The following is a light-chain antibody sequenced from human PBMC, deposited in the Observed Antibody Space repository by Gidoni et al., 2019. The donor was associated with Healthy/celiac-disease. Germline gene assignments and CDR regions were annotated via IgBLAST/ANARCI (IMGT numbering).Light chain of an antibody. CDR3: QQYNNWPPWT. V-gene: IGKV3-15*01. CDR1: QSSSSN. J-gene: IGKJ1*01. CDR2: GAS. Sequence: EIVITHPPATLSVSPGERATLPCRSSQSSSSNLAGYQQKPGQAPRLLIYGASTRATGIPARFSGSGSGTEFTLTISSLQSEDFAVYYCQQYNNWPPWTFAQGTKVEIK.